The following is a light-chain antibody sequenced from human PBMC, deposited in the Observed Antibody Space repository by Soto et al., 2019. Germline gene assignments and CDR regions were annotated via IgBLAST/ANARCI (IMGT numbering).Light chain of an antibody. V-gene: IGKV3-20*01. CDR2: GAS. CDR1: QSVSSNY. CDR3: QQYGSSGT. Sequence: ILLPQSPDTLSLSPGERATLSCRATQSVSSNYLAWYQQKPGQAPRLLIYGASNRATGIPDRFSGSGSGTDFTLTISRLEPEDFAVYYCQQYGSSGTFGQGTKVDIK. J-gene: IGKJ1*01.